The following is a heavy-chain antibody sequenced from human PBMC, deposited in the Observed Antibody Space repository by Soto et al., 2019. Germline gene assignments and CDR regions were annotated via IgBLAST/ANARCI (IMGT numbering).Heavy chain of an antibody. V-gene: IGHV3-30*18. CDR2: ISYDGSNK. CDR3: AKDLDYPYYFDY. J-gene: IGHJ4*02. D-gene: IGHD5-12*01. CDR1: GVTFSSYG. Sequence: QVQLVESGGGVVQPGRSLRLSCAASGVTFSSYGMHWVRQAPSKGLEWVAVISYDGSNKFYADSVKGRFTISRDNSKNTLYLQMNSLRAEDTAVYYCAKDLDYPYYFDYWGQGTLVTVSS.